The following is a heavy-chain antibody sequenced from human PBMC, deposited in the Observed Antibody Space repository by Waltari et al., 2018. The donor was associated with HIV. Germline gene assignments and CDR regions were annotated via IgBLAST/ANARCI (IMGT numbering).Heavy chain of an antibody. Sequence: QVHLVPSGAELKKTGASVKPSCKASGYTFTNFGINWVRQAPGQGLEWMGWFNSYNGDTKYAQKFQDRVTMTTDTSTSTAYMELRSLRSDDTAVYYCARFFPTATTTGWYLDLWGPGTLVTMSS. CDR2: FNSYNGDT. J-gene: IGHJ2*01. CDR1: GYTFTNFG. CDR3: ARFFPTATTTGWYLDL. V-gene: IGHV1-18*01. D-gene: IGHD4-17*01.